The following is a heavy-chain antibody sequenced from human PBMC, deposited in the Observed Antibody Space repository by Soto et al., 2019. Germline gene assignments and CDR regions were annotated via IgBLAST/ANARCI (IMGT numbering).Heavy chain of an antibody. CDR3: AKEYDSGGYYTGY. J-gene: IGHJ4*02. CDR2: ISGSGAGT. D-gene: IGHD3-10*01. Sequence: EVQLLESGGGLVQPGGSLRLSCAASGFTFSSYAMSWVRQAPGKGLEWVSTISGSGAGTYYAGSVKGRFTISRDNSKNTLCLKMNSLRAEDTALYYCAKEYDSGGYYTGYWGQGTLVTVSS. V-gene: IGHV3-23*01. CDR1: GFTFSSYA.